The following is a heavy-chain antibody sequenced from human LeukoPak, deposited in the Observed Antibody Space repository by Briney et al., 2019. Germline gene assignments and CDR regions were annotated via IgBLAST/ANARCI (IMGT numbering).Heavy chain of an antibody. D-gene: IGHD3-22*01. Sequence: GSLRLSCAASGFTFSDYYMSWIRQAPWKGLEWVSYISSSGSTIYYADSVKGRFTISRDNAKNSLYLQMNSLRAEDTAVYYCARDTPYYYDSSGYHDYWGQGTLVTVSS. CDR3: ARDTPYYYDSSGYHDY. J-gene: IGHJ4*02. V-gene: IGHV3-11*01. CDR1: GFTFSDYY. CDR2: ISSSGSTI.